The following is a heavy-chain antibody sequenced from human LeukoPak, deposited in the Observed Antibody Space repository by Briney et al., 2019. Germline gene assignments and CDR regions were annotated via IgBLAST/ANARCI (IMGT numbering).Heavy chain of an antibody. V-gene: IGHV4-61*02. CDR2: IYTSGDT. D-gene: IGHD3-10*01. CDR3: ARLLWFGQFYFDY. J-gene: IGHJ4*02. CDR1: GGSVTRGAYS. Sequence: SETLSLTCTVSGGSVTRGAYSWTWIRQPVGKGLEWIGRIYTSGDTKYNPSLKSRVTISVGASNNQFSLKLTSVTAADTAVYYCARLLWFGQFYFDYWGQGTLVTVSS.